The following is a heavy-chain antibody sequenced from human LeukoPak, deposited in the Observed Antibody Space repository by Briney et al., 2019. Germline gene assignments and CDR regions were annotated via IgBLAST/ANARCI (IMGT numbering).Heavy chain of an antibody. CDR3: ARQGGYSSGTREVGLFYFDY. CDR1: GGSISSSSYY. J-gene: IGHJ4*02. V-gene: IGHV4-39*01. Sequence: SETLSLTCTVSGGSISSSSYYWGWIRQPPGKGLEWIGSIYYSGSTYYNPSLKSRVTISVDTSKNQFSLKLSSVTAADTAVYYCARQGGYSSGTREVGLFYFDYWGQGTLVTISS. CDR2: IYYSGST. D-gene: IGHD5-18*01.